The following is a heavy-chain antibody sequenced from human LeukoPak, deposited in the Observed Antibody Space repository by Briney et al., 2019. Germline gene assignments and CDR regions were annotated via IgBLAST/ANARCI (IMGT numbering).Heavy chain of an antibody. CDR1: GGSFSRYY. J-gene: IGHJ4*03. V-gene: IGHV4-34*01. CDR3: ARGATISETGYFDL. Sequence: SETLSLTCAVYGGSFSRYYWSWIRQSPGKGLEWIAEIDHPGDTNYNPSVKSRVTISVDTSKNQFSLKVRSLTAADTAVYYCARGATISETGYFDLWGQGTLVTVSS. D-gene: IGHD5-24*01. CDR2: IDHPGDT.